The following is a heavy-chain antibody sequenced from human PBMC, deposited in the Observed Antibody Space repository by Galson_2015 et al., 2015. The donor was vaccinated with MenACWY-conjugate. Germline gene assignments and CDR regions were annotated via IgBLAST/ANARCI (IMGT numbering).Heavy chain of an antibody. Sequence: SETLSLTCTVSGASISSHHWSWFRQPPGKGLEWIAYIRDTGSLKDNPSLKSRVTMSADKSNNQFSLRLISVTAADTAVYYCARLPTWGSSFGHFDYWGQGILVAVSS. CDR2: IRDTGSL. CDR1: GASISSHH. D-gene: IGHD7-27*01. J-gene: IGHJ4*02. CDR3: ARLPTWGSSFGHFDY. V-gene: IGHV4-59*08.